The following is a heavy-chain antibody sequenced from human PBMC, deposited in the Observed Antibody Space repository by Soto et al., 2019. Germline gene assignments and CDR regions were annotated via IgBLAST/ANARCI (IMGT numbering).Heavy chain of an antibody. V-gene: IGHV4-59*08. CDR3: ARRSCSSTSCYVGYYYYYMDV. CDR2: IYYSGST. D-gene: IGHD2-2*01. CDR1: GVSISSYY. Sequence: SETLSLTCTFSGVSISSYYWSWIRQPPGKGLEWIGYIYYSGSTNYNPSLKSRVTISVDTSKNQFSLKLSSVTAADTAVYYCARRSCSSTSCYVGYYYYYMDVWGKGTTVTVSS. J-gene: IGHJ6*03.